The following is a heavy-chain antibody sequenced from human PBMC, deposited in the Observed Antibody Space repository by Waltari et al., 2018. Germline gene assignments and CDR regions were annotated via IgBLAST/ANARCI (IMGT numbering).Heavy chain of an antibody. CDR1: GYSISSGSY. J-gene: IGHJ4*02. D-gene: IGHD4-17*01. CDR2: IYHSGST. Sequence: QVQLQESGPGLVKPSETLSLTCAVSGYSISSGSYLGWIRQPPGKGLEWIGSIYHSGSTYYNPSLKSRVTISVDTSKNQFSLKLSSVTAADTAVYYCAREKVDYGARRPFDYWGQGTLVTVSS. CDR3: AREKVDYGARRPFDY. V-gene: IGHV4-38-2*01.